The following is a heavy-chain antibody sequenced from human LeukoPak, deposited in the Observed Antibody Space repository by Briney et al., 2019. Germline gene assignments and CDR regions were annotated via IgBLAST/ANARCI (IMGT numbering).Heavy chain of an antibody. CDR1: GFTFDTHA. V-gene: IGHV3-23*01. CDR2: ISGSGDIT. J-gene: IGHJ4*02. CDR3: AARPGDLAVPFDY. Sequence: GGSLRLSCAASGFTFDTHAMTWVRQAPGKGLEYVSLISGSGDITYYAHSLKDRFTISRDNSKTTLYLQMHSLRAEDTAMYYCAARPGDLAVPFDYWGQGTLVIVSS. D-gene: IGHD3-10*01.